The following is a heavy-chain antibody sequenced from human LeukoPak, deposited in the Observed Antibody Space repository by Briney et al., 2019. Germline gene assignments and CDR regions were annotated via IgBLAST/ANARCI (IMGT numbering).Heavy chain of an antibody. D-gene: IGHD2-21*01. Sequence: SETLSLTCTVSGGSISSGGYYWSWIRQHPGKGLEWIGYIYYSGSTYYNPSLKSRVTISVDTSKNQFSLKLSSVTAADTAVYYCARDLGDPNAFDIWGQGTMVTVSS. CDR2: IYYSGST. CDR3: ARDLGDPNAFDI. CDR1: GGSISSGGYY. V-gene: IGHV4-61*08. J-gene: IGHJ3*02.